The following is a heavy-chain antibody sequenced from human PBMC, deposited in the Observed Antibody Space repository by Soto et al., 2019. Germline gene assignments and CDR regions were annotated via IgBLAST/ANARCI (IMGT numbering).Heavy chain of an antibody. CDR3: AKARQPDGLWHFDH. J-gene: IGHJ4*02. D-gene: IGHD2-8*01. Sequence: EVQLVESGGALVQPGGSLRLSCAASGFTFSTYAMSWVRQAPGKGLAWVSGIYGNGGGISYGDSVKGRFTITRDKSNVIVYLQMRSLRVEDTAVYYCAKARQPDGLWHFDHWGQGTLVTVSS. CDR1: GFTFSTYA. V-gene: IGHV3-23*04. CDR2: IYGNGGGI.